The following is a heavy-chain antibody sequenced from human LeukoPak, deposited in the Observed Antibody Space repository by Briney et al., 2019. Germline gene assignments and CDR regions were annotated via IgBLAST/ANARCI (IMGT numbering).Heavy chain of an antibody. D-gene: IGHD2/OR15-2a*01. V-gene: IGHV3-66*01. CDR1: GFSVTSNY. J-gene: IGHJ4*02. CDR2: IYSDGST. CDR3: TRDPPAVLLGTYG. Sequence: PGGSLRLSCTASGFSVTSNYMNWVRQAPGKGLEWVSLIYSDGSTYHADSVRGRFTISRDKSNNMVYLQVNNLRVEDTAMYYCTRDPPAVLLGTYGWGQGALVTVSS.